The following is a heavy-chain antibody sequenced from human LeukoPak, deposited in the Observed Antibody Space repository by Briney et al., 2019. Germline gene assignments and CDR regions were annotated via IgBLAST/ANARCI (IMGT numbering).Heavy chain of an antibody. J-gene: IGHJ4*02. Sequence: GGSLRLSCAASGFTVSSNYMSWVRQAPGKGLEWVSYISKSGSTIYYADSVKGRFTISRDNAKNSLYLQMNSLRGEDTAVYYCARDHCSGGRCYPLDYWGQGTLVTVSS. CDR2: ISKSGSTI. D-gene: IGHD2-15*01. V-gene: IGHV3-11*04. CDR1: GFTVSSNY. CDR3: ARDHCSGGRCYPLDY.